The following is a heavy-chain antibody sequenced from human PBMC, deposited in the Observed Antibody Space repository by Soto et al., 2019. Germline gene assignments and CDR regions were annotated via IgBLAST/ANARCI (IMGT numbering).Heavy chain of an antibody. CDR3: ASQLLWFGESYYYYGMDV. J-gene: IGHJ6*02. CDR1: GFTVSSNY. V-gene: IGHV3-53*01. Sequence: GGSLRLSCAASGFTVSSNYMSWVRQAPGKGLEWVSVIYSGGSTYYADSVKGRFTISRDNSKNTLYLQMNSLRAEDTAVYYCASQLLWFGESYYYYGMDVWGQGTTVTVSS. CDR2: IYSGGST. D-gene: IGHD3-10*01.